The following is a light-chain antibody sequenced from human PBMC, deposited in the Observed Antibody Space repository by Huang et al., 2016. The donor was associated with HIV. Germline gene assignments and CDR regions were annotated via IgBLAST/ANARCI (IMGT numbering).Light chain of an antibody. Sequence: IQLTQSPSSLSASVGDRVTITCRASQGIGRYLVWYQQKPGKAPKLLIYAASTLQRGVPSRFRRSGSGTDFTLTIGSLQPEDFATYYCQQLKTYPITFGPGTQVDIK. CDR2: AAS. V-gene: IGKV1-9*01. CDR3: QQLKTYPIT. CDR1: QGIGRY. J-gene: IGKJ3*01.